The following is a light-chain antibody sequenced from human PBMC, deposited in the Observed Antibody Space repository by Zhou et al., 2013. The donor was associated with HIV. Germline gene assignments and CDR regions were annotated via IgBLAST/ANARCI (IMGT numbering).Light chain of an antibody. CDR1: QSVSRN. Sequence: EIVMTQSPATLSVSPGERATLSCRASQSVSRNLAWYQQRPGQAPRLLIYDASNRATGIPARFSGSGSGTDFTLTISSLEPEDFAVYYCQQYNNWPGITFGQGTRLEIK. CDR3: QQYNNWPGIT. J-gene: IGKJ5*01. V-gene: IGKV3D-15*01. CDR2: DAS.